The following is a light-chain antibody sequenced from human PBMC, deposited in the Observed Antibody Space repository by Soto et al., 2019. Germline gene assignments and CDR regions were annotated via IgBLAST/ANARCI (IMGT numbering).Light chain of an antibody. J-gene: IGLJ1*01. Sequence: QSVLTQPRSVSGSPGQSVTISCTGTSSDVGGYNYVSWYQQHPGKAPKFMIYDVSKRPAGVPDRFSGSKSGNTASLTISGLQAEDEADYYCCSYAGSYTYVFGTGTK. CDR3: CSYAGSYTYV. CDR1: SSDVGGYNY. CDR2: DVS. V-gene: IGLV2-11*01.